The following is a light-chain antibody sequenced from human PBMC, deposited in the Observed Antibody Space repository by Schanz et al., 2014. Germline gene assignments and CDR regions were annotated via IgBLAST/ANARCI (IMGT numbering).Light chain of an antibody. J-gene: IGKJ1*01. CDR2: GAS. Sequence: EIVLTQSPGTLSLSPGERATLSCRASHSVSSDFLVWYQQKPGQAPRLLIYGASSRATGIPDRFSGSGSGTDFTLTIGRLEPEDFAVYYCQQYSSSRTFGHGTKVEIK. V-gene: IGKV3-20*01. CDR3: QQYSSSRT. CDR1: HSVSSDF.